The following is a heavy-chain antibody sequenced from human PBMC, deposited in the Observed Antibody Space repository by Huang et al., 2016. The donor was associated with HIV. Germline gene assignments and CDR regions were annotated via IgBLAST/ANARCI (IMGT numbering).Heavy chain of an antibody. CDR1: GFTFGDYA. Sequence: EVRLTESGGGLVQPGGSLRLSCAASGFTFGDYAMHWVRHPPERGLEWVAGASWKADRLRDADVVRGRFLISRDNAKNSWSLVMTHLKDDDTAFYYCAKDTNQGIWSFDGFDFWGQGTLVTVSS. D-gene: IGHD3-9*01. V-gene: IGHV3-9*01. CDR3: AKDTNQGIWSFDGFDF. CDR2: ASWKADRL. J-gene: IGHJ3*01.